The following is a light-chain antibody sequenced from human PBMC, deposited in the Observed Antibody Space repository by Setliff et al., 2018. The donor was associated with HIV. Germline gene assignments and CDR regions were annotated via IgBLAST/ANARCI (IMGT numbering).Light chain of an antibody. CDR2: DNS. V-gene: IGLV1-40*01. CDR3: QSYDSGLSGSV. J-gene: IGLJ3*02. CDR1: SSNIGAGYV. Sequence: QSVLTQPPSVSGAPGQRVTISCAGTSSNIGAGYVVHWYQQIPGTAPRLLIYDNSHRPSGVPDRFSGSKSGTSASRAITGLQADDEADYYCQSYDSGLSGSVFGGGTKVTVL.